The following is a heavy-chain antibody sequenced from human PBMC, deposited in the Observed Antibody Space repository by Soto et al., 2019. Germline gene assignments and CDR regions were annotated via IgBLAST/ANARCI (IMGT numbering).Heavy chain of an antibody. V-gene: IGHV3-66*01. Sequence: PGGSLRLSCAASGFTVSSNYMSWVRQAPGKGLEWVSVIYSGGSTYYADSVKGRFTISRDNSKNTLYLQMNSLRAEDTAVYYCARDFLLPGPGMDVWGQGTTVTVSS. CDR2: IYSGGST. CDR1: GFTVSSNY. J-gene: IGHJ6*02. CDR3: ARDFLLPGPGMDV.